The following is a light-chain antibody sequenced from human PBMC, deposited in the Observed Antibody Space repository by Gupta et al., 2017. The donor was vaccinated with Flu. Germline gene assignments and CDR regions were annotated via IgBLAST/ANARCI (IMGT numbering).Light chain of an antibody. CDR2: EVT. CDR3: SSYTFSATRWV. V-gene: IGLV2-14*01. J-gene: IGLJ3*02. CDR1: SNHIGGYNY. Sequence: QSPLTQPASVSGSPGPSITVSCTGTSNHIGGYNYFSWYQQKSGEAPKLLLYEVTKRPSGVSDRFSGSKSDNTASLTISGLQAEDEATYHCSSYTFSATRWVFGGGTTVTVL.